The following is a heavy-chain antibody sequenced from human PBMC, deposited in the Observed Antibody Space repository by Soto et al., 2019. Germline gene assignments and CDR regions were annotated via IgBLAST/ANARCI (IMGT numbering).Heavy chain of an antibody. CDR1: GGTFSSYA. J-gene: IGHJ4*02. CDR3: ASSYSGSYYRKVDY. CDR2: IIPIFGTA. Sequence: SVKVSCKASGGTFSSYAISWVRQAPGQGLEWMGGIIPIFGTANYAQKFQGRVTITADESTSTAYMELSSLRSEDTAVYYCASSYSGSYYRKVDYWGQGTLVTVSS. D-gene: IGHD1-26*01. V-gene: IGHV1-69*13.